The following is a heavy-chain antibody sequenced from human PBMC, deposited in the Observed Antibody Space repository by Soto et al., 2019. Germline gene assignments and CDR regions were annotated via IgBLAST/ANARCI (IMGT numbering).Heavy chain of an antibody. CDR1: GASIISNDW. CDR3: ARANLRSGWTFDH. D-gene: IGHD6-19*01. CDR2: LFHSGRT. Sequence: SETLSLTCSVCGASIISNDWWIWIRQTPGKGLEWIGELFHSGRTNYSTSFKIRVTISVATTKGQFSLEMASVTAADTAVYYCARANLRSGWTFDHWGQGSPVTVSS. V-gene: IGHV4-4*02. J-gene: IGHJ4*02.